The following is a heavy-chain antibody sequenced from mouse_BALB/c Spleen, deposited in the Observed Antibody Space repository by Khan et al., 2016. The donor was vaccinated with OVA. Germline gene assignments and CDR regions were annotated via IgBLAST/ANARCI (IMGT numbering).Heavy chain of an antibody. CDR1: GFSLTNYG. CDR3: ARQPYYHYYVMDY. V-gene: IGHV2-6-1*01. CDR2: IWSDGST. D-gene: IGHD2-10*01. J-gene: IGHJ4*01. Sequence: QVQLKESGPGLVAPSQSLSITCTISGFSLTNYGVHWVRLPPGQGLEWLVVIWSDGSTTYNSALKSRLSISKDNSKSHVFLKMNSLQTDDTAMYYCARQPYYHYYVMDYWGQGTSVTVSS.